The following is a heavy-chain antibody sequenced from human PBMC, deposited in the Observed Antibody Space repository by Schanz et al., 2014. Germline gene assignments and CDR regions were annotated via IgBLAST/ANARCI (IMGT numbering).Heavy chain of an antibody. V-gene: IGHV1-8*01. CDR2: MNPDSGNT. J-gene: IGHJ4*02. CDR1: GYNFTTYG. CDR3: ARAIRNQLLSDN. Sequence: QVQLVQSGAEVKKPGASLKVSCKASGYNFTTYGISWVRQAPGQGLEWMGWMNPDSGNTGYAKRLRGRVIMTRDTSISTAYMELSSLRSEDTAVYYCARAIRNQLLSDNWGQGTLVTVSS. D-gene: IGHD2-2*01.